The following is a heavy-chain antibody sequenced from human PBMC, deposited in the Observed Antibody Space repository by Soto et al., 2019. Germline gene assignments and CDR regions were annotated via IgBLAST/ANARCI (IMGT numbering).Heavy chain of an antibody. CDR2: ISSSSSYT. CDR1: GFTFSDYY. J-gene: IGHJ4*02. Sequence: GGSMRVSCAASGFTFSDYYMSWIRQAPGKGLEWVSYISSSSSYTNYADSVKGRFTISRDNAKNSLYLQMNSLRAEDTAVYYCARIASRREYYFDYWGQGTLVTVSS. D-gene: IGHD3-10*01. CDR3: ARIASRREYYFDY. V-gene: IGHV3-11*06.